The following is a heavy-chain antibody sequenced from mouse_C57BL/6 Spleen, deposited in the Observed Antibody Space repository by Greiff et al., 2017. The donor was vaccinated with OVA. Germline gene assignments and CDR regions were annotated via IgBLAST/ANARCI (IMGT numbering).Heavy chain of an antibody. V-gene: IGHV1-18*01. J-gene: IGHJ4*01. D-gene: IGHD2-4*01. Sequence: EVQLVESGPELVKPGASVKIPCKASGYTFTDYNMDWVKQSHGKSLEWIGDINPNNGGTIYNQKFKGKATLTVDKSSSTAYMELRSLTSEDTAVYYCARWGLRREGYAMDYWGQGTSVTVSS. CDR2: INPNNGGT. CDR3: ARWGLRREGYAMDY. CDR1: GYTFTDYN.